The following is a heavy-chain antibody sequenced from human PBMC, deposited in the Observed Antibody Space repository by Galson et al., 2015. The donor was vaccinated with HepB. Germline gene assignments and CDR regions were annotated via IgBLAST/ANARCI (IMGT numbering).Heavy chain of an antibody. CDR2: IISKFSTT. V-gene: IGHV1-69*06. J-gene: IGHJ4*02. CDR3: ARDCTGYNCYYAFDY. D-gene: IGHD2-15*01. CDR1: GGTFTDSV. Sequence: SVKVSCKASGGTFTDSVINWVRQAPGQGLEWMGGIISKFSTTDYAQKVQGRITITADKSTSTVFMELSSLRSEDTAVYYCARDCTGYNCYYAFDYWGQGTLVTVSS.